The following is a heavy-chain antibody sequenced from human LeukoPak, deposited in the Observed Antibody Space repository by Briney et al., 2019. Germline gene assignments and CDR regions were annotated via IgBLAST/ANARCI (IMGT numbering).Heavy chain of an antibody. J-gene: IGHJ4*02. CDR1: GFTFGDYA. CDR3: TRDLDIVVVPAANGFDY. Sequence: PGGSLRLSCTASGFTFGDYAMSWVRQAPGKGLEWVGFIRSKAYGGTTEYAASVKGRFTISRDDSKSIAYLQMNSLKTEDTAVYYCTRDLDIVVVPAANGFDYWGQGTLVTVSS. V-gene: IGHV3-49*04. D-gene: IGHD2-2*01. CDR2: IRSKAYGGTT.